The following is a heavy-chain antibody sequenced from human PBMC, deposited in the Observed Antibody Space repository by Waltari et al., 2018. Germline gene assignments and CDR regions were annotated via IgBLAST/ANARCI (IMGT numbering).Heavy chain of an antibody. CDR3: ARWVEKQQLGRIFNWFDP. CDR1: GDSLSSYS. V-gene: IGHV4-59*01. D-gene: IGHD6-13*01. Sequence: QVQLQESGPGLVKPSETLSLTCTVSGDSLSSYSWSWLRQPPGKRLEWIGYIYNNGSTNYNRSFKSRVIISRDASKNHLSLKLTSVTAADTALYYCARWVEKQQLGRIFNWFDPWGQGALVTVSS. J-gene: IGHJ5*02. CDR2: IYNNGST.